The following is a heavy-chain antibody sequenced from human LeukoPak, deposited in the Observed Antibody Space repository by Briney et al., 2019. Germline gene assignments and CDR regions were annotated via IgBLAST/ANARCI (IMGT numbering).Heavy chain of an antibody. J-gene: IGHJ4*02. Sequence: GGSLRLSCAASGLTFSSYAMHWVRQAPGKGLEWVAVISYDGSNKYYADSVKGRFTISRDNSKNTLYLQMNSLRAEDTAVYYCARLGFDSSSWYLGYFDYWGQGTLVTVSS. D-gene: IGHD6-13*01. CDR1: GLTFSSYA. V-gene: IGHV3-30*01. CDR3: ARLGFDSSSWYLGYFDY. CDR2: ISYDGSNK.